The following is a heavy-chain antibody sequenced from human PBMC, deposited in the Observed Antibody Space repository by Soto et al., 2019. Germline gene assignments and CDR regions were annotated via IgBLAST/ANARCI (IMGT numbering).Heavy chain of an antibody. J-gene: IGHJ6*02. V-gene: IGHV1-8*01. CDR3: ARVAGRGSGPTVGV. CDR1: GYTFTSYD. D-gene: IGHD1-26*01. CDR2: MNPNSGNT. Sequence: QVQLVQSGAEVKKPGASVKVSCKASGYTFTSYDMNWVRQATGQGLEWMGWMNPNSGNTGYAQKFQGRVTMTRNTGISTAYMGLGSLISEDTAVYYCARVAGRGSGPTVGVWGQGTTVTVSS.